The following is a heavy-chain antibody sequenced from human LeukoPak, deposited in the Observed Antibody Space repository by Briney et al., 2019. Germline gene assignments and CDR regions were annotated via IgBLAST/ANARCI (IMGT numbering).Heavy chain of an antibody. CDR1: GFTFSSYA. CDR2: ITDSGGST. V-gene: IGHV3-23*01. CDR3: ARDKYDSSGRFDY. D-gene: IGHD3-22*01. J-gene: IGHJ4*02. Sequence: GSLRLSCAASGFTFSSYAMSWVRQAPGEGLEWVSAITDSGGSTYYSDSVKGRFTISRDNSKNSLYLQMNSLRAEDTAFYYCARDKYDSSGRFDYWGQGTLVTVSS.